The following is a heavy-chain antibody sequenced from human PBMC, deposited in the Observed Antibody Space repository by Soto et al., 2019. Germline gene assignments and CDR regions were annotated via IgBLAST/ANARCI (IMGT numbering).Heavy chain of an antibody. V-gene: IGHV4-39*01. CDR1: GVCVSSSSYS. CDR3: ARPNGYCIRTNWHGYHGMDV. J-gene: IGHJ6*02. Sequence: SETLSLTCSVPGVCVSSSSYSWGWIRQSPGKGLEWIGTMYSSENTYYNPSLLSRVTISVDTSKNEFFLRVSFGTPADTAFFYFARPNGYCIRTNWHGYHGMDVWGQGTTVT. CDR2: MYSSENT. D-gene: IGHD2-2*03.